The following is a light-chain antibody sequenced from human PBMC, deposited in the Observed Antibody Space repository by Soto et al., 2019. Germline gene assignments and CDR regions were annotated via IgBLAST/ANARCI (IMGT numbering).Light chain of an antibody. J-gene: IGKJ1*01. Sequence: DIQVTQSPSTLSASVGDTVTITCRASQTLSTWLAWYQQKPGKAPNLLIYKASNLESGVPSRFSGSGYGTEFTLTISSLQPDDFATYYCQQYNSLWTFGQGTKVES. CDR2: KAS. V-gene: IGKV1-5*03. CDR3: QQYNSLWT. CDR1: QTLSTW.